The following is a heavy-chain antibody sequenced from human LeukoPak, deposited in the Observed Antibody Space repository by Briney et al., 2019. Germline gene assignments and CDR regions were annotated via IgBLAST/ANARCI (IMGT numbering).Heavy chain of an antibody. J-gene: IGHJ4*02. CDR1: GYTFTGYY. CDR2: INPNSGGT. CDR3: ATTYGFWSGYLFDY. D-gene: IGHD3-3*01. Sequence: ASVKVSCKASGYTFTGYYMHWVRQAPGQGLEWMGWINPNSGGTNYVQKFQGRVTMTRDTSISTAYMELSRLRSDDTAVYYCATTYGFWSGYLFDYWGQGTLVTVSS. V-gene: IGHV1-2*02.